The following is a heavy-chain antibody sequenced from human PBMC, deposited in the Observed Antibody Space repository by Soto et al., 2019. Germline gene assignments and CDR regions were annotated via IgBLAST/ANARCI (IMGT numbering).Heavy chain of an antibody. J-gene: IGHJ6*02. Sequence: GGSLSLSCVTSGWTFSRNTRNWVRQPPGKGLEWVACITSSGSYEYYADSVKGRSIASREYDKNSLPMLIDSMRPDATVIYFGVKDEGIEAMDLWGQGTTVTVSS. CDR1: GWTFSRNT. D-gene: IGHD3-16*02. CDR3: VKDEGIEAMDL. V-gene: IGHV3-21*01. CDR2: ITSSGSYE.